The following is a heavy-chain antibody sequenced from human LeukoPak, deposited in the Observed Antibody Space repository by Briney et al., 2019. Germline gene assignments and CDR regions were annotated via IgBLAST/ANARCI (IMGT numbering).Heavy chain of an antibody. CDR3: ARDPFYGGNYYFDY. Sequence: GGSLRLSCAASGLTFSSYSMNWVRQAPGKGLEWVAVIWYDGSNKYYADSVKGRFTISRDNSKNTLYLQMNSLRAEDTAVYYCARDPFYGGNYYFDYWGQGTLVTVSS. D-gene: IGHD4-23*01. CDR2: IWYDGSNK. CDR1: GLTFSSYS. V-gene: IGHV3-33*08. J-gene: IGHJ4*02.